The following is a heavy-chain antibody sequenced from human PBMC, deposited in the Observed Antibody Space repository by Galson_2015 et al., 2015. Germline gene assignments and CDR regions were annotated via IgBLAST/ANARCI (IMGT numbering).Heavy chain of an antibody. CDR2: ITAIFGAG. CDR3: AREMGERSEQFFGY. V-gene: IGHV1-69*13. Sequence: SVKVSCKASGYTFTDYSFSWVRQAPGQGLEWMGGITAIFGAGKVAQKFQGRVTINADSSTKTIYMNLSRLRPEDTAVYYCAREMGERSEQFFGYWGQGTLVTVSS. CDR1: GYTFTDYS. J-gene: IGHJ4*02. D-gene: IGHD3-16*01.